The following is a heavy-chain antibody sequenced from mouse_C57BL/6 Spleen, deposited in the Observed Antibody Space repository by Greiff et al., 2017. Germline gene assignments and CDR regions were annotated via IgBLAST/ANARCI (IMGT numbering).Heavy chain of an antibody. D-gene: IGHD1-1*01. Sequence: EVQLQQSGAELVRPGASVKLSCTASGFNIKDDYMHWVKQRPEQGLEWIGWIDPENGDTEYASKFQGKATITADTSSNTAYLQLSSLTSEDTAVYHCTFLLLRSYAMDYWGQGTSVTVSS. CDR1: GFNIKDDY. V-gene: IGHV14-4*01. J-gene: IGHJ4*01. CDR3: TFLLLRSYAMDY. CDR2: IDPENGDT.